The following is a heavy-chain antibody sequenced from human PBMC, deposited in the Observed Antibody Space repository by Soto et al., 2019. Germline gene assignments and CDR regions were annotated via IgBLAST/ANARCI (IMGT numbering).Heavy chain of an antibody. CDR2: IYYSGST. D-gene: IGHD6-13*01. CDR1: GGCISSGDYY. J-gene: IGHJ4*02. Sequence: PSETLSLTCTVSGGCISSGDYYWSWIRQPPGKGLEWIGYIYYSGSTYYNPSLKSRVTISVDTSKNQFSLKLSSVTAADTAVYYCARGNRRFLHLLDTSSPFDYWGQGTLVTGSS. V-gene: IGHV4-30-4*01. CDR3: ARGNRRFLHLLDTSSPFDY.